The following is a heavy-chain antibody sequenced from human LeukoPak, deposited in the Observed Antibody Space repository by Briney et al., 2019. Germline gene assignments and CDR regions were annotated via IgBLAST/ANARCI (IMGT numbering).Heavy chain of an antibody. Sequence: GGPLRLSCAASGFTFSSYGMHWVRQAPGKALEWGAGIWYDGSNQYYADPVKGRFTISRDNSKNTLYLQMNILGAEGTAVDYCAKDSGLYYFEYWGQGTLVTVSS. V-gene: IGHV3-33*06. CDR2: IWYDGSNQ. D-gene: IGHD1-14*01. CDR1: GFTFSSYG. CDR3: AKDSGLYYFEY. J-gene: IGHJ4*02.